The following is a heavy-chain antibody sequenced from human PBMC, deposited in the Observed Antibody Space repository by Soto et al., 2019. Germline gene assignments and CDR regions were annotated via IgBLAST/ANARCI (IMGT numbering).Heavy chain of an antibody. D-gene: IGHD6-13*01. CDR3: AREIAAAGTQPYNWFDP. CDR2: IYHSGST. J-gene: IGHJ5*02. V-gene: IGHV4-39*07. Sequence: SETLSLTCTVSGGSVSSGSYYWSWIRQPPGKGLEWIGSIYHSGSTYYNPSLKSRVTISVDTSRNQFSLKLSSVTAADTAVYYCAREIAAAGTQPYNWFDPWGQRTLVTVSS. CDR1: GGSVSSGSYY.